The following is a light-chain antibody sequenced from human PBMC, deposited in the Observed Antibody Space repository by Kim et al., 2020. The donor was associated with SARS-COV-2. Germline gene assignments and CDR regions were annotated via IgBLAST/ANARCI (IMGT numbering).Light chain of an antibody. J-gene: IGKJ2*01. CDR1: QSLAHSDGSTY. CDR2: KVS. CDR3: MQATHRRT. Sequence: DVVLTQSPLSLPVTLGQPASISCRSSQSLAHSDGSTYLHWFQQRPGQSPRRLIYKVSNRDSGVPDRFSGSGSGTDFTLEISRVEAEDIGVYYCMQATHRRTFGQGTKLEI. V-gene: IGKV2-30*02.